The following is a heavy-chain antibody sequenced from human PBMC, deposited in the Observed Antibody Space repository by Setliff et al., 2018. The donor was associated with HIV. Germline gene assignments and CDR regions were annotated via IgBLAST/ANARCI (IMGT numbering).Heavy chain of an antibody. CDR3: GRGGWTDFGDYWIDF. V-gene: IGHV3-23*01. CDR2: ISGSGGLI. D-gene: IGHD4-17*01. J-gene: IGHJ4*02. Sequence: GGSLRLSCAASGFTFSIYALSWVRQGTGKGLEWVSTISGSGGLIFYADSVRGRFTISKDNAENSIYLQMNSLRVEDTAFYYCGRGGWTDFGDYWIDFWGQGTLVTVSS. CDR1: GFTFSIYA.